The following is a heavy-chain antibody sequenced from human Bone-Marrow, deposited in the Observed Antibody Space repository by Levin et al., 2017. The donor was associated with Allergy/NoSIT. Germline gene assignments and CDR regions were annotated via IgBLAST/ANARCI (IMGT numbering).Heavy chain of an antibody. Sequence: GASVKVSCKASGYSFTGYYIQWVRQAPGQGLEWMGRINPNNGDTYNAQKFQGRVTMTRDTSISTAYMELSRLTSDDAALYYCTRLFPGIAVSGSGFDPWGQGTLVAVSS. CDR1: GYSFTGYY. CDR3: TRLFPGIAVSGSGFDP. D-gene: IGHD6-19*01. V-gene: IGHV1-2*06. J-gene: IGHJ5*02. CDR2: INPNNGDT.